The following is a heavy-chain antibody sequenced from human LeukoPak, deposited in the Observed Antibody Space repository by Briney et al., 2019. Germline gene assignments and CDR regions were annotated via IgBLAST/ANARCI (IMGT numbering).Heavy chain of an antibody. Sequence: GGSLRLSCAASGFTFSSYAMHWVRQAPGKGLEWVAVISYDGSNKYYADSVKGRFTISRDNSKNTLYLQMNSLRAEDTAVYYCAKGSYDSSGYLDYWGQGTLVTVSS. D-gene: IGHD3-22*01. J-gene: IGHJ4*02. CDR2: ISYDGSNK. V-gene: IGHV3-30-3*01. CDR1: GFTFSSYA. CDR3: AKGSYDSSGYLDY.